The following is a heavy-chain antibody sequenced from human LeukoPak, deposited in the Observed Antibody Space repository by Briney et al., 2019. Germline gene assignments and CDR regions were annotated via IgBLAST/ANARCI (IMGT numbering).Heavy chain of an antibody. CDR3: XXXXXYCSGGSCYWSHEYFQH. D-gene: IGHD2-15*01. CDR2: INHSGST. Sequence: SETLSLTCAVYGGSFSGYYWSWIRQPPGKGLEWIGEINHSGSTNYNPSLKSRVTMSVDTSKNQFSLKLSSVTAADTAVYYCXXXXXYCSGGSCYWSHEYFQHWGQGTLVTVSS. V-gene: IGHV4-34*01. J-gene: IGHJ1*01. CDR1: GGSFSGYY.